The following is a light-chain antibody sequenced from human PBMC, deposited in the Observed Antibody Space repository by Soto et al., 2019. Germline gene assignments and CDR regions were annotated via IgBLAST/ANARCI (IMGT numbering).Light chain of an antibody. V-gene: IGKV1-39*01. CDR3: QQTYSTPGT. Sequence: DIQMTQSPSSLSASVGDRVTITCRTSQTINKYLKWYQHKPGKAPKLLIYGASNLQGGVPTRFSGSGAGTYFILTISSLQPEDFATYYCQQTYSTPGTFGRGTKVEIK. CDR1: QTINKY. J-gene: IGKJ1*01. CDR2: GAS.